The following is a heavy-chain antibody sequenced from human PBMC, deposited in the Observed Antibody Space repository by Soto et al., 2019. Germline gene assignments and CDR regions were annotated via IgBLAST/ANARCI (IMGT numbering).Heavy chain of an antibody. Sequence: GGSLRLSCAASGLTFNNDAMTWVRQAPGKGLEWVSGIVGSGGPKYYADSVKGRFTISRDDSKNTVFLQMNSLRAEDTAVYYCSRDLRGGTYLDYWGKGAPVTVSS. CDR2: IVGSGGPK. J-gene: IGHJ4*02. CDR1: GLTFNNDA. V-gene: IGHV3-23*01. CDR3: SRDLRGGTYLDY. D-gene: IGHD2-15*01.